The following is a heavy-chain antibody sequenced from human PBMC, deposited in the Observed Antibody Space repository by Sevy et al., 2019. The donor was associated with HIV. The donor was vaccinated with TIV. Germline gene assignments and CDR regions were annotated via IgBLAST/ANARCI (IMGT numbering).Heavy chain of an antibody. J-gene: IGHJ6*02. CDR2: IKEDGSER. D-gene: IGHD2-15*01. Sequence: GGSLRLSCAASGFTFNMYWMTWVRQAPGKGLEWVANIKEDGSERNYLDSVKGRFTISRDNAKESLYLQINSLRAEDTAVYYCARHCSGGSCYSLLPHYYYGMYVWGQGTTVTVSS. CDR1: GFTFNMYW. CDR3: ARHCSGGSCYSLLPHYYYGMYV. V-gene: IGHV3-7*01.